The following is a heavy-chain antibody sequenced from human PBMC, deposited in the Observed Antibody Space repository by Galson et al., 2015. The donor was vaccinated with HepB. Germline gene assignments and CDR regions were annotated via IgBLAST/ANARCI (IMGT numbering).Heavy chain of an antibody. CDR2: INHGGIT. J-gene: IGHJ4*02. V-gene: IGHV4-34*01. CDR3: ARVLSRLPPGGN. Sequence: ETLSLTCAVYGGSFNDYYWSWIRQSPGKGLEWIGEINHGGITNYNPSLKSRVTISVDTSKNQFSLKLSSVTVADTAFYYCARVLSRLPPGGNWGQGTLVTVSS. D-gene: IGHD4-11*01. CDR1: GGSFNDYY.